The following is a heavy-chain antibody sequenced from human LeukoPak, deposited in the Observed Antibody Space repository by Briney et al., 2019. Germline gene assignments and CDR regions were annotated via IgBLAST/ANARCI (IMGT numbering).Heavy chain of an antibody. D-gene: IGHD2-2*01. CDR1: GGSFSGYY. V-gene: IGHV4-34*01. CDR3: ARGYQLLWGGWFDP. Sequence: SETLSLTCAVYGGSFSGYYWSWIRQPPGKGLEWIGGINHSGTTNYNPSLKSRVTISVDTSKNQFSLKLNSVTAADTAVYYCARGYQLLWGGWFDPWGQGTLVTVSS. J-gene: IGHJ5*02. CDR2: INHSGTT.